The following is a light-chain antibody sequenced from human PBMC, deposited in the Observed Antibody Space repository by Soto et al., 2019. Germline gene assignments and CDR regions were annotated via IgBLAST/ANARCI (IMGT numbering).Light chain of an antibody. Sequence: EIVLTQSPGTLSLSPGERATLSCRASQSVSSSYLAWYQQKPGQAPSLLIYGASNRATGIPDRFSSSGSGTDFTLTISRLEPEDFAVYYCQQYDSSPSTFGQGTKVEIK. CDR1: QSVSSSY. J-gene: IGKJ2*02. V-gene: IGKV3-20*01. CDR2: GAS. CDR3: QQYDSSPST.